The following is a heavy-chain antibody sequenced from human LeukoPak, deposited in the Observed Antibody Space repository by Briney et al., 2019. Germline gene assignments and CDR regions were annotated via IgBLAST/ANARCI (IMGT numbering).Heavy chain of an antibody. CDR2: IYYSGST. J-gene: IGHJ4*02. D-gene: IGHD4-17*01. Sequence: SETLSLTCTVSGDSISSSSYSWGWLRQPPGKGLEWIGSIYYSGSTYYNPSLKSRVTISVDTSKNQFSLKLSSVTAADTAVYYCARASDGAPFGYWGQGTLVTVSS. CDR1: GDSISSSSYS. V-gene: IGHV4-39*07. CDR3: ARASDGAPFGY.